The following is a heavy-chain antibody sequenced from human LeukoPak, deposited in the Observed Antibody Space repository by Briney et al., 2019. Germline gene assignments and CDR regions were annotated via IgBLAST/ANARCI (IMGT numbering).Heavy chain of an antibody. V-gene: IGHV4-39*07. CDR2: IYYSGST. J-gene: IGHJ4*02. CDR3: ARSPVVVAATTFDY. D-gene: IGHD2-15*01. CDR1: GGSISSSSYY. Sequence: PSETLSLTCTVSGGSISSSSYYWGWIRQPPGKGLEWIGSIYYSGSTYYNPSLKSRVTISVDTSKNQFSLKLSSVTAADTAVYYCARSPVVVAATTFDYWGQGTLVTVSS.